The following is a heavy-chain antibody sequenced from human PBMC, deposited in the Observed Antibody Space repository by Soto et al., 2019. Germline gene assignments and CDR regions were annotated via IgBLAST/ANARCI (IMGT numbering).Heavy chain of an antibody. J-gene: IGHJ4*02. CDR1: GFTFSSYN. CDR2: ISGSGNTI. V-gene: IGHV3-48*02. CDR3: ARGPGYYFDY. Sequence: GGSLGLSCVTXGFTFSSYNMNWVRQAPGKGLEWVSYISGSGNTIYYTDSVKGRFTISRDNSKKSLFLQMGSLRDEDMAVYYCARGPGYYFDYWGQGTLVTVSS.